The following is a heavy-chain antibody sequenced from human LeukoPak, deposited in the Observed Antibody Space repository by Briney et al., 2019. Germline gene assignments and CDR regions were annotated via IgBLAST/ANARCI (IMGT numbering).Heavy chain of an antibody. CDR3: ARNGALGDCSGGSCPLDY. D-gene: IGHD2-15*01. V-gene: IGHV3-48*01. J-gene: IGHJ4*02. CDR2: IRSDSTII. Sequence: GGSLRLSYAASGFAFSTYSMDWLRQAPGKGLEWVSYIRSDSTIIHYADSVKGRFTMSRDNGKNSLYLQMNSLRPEDTAVYYCARNGALGDCSGGSCPLDYWGQGTLVSVSS. CDR1: GFAFSTYS.